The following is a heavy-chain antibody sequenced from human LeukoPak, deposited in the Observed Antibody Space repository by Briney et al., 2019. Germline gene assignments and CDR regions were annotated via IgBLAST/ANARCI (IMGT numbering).Heavy chain of an antibody. Sequence: SETLSLTCTVSGGSISSYYWSWIRQPPGKGLEWIGYIYYSGSTNYNPSLKSRVTISVDTSKNQFSLKLSSVTAADTAVYYCARLNHYYYYGMDVWGQGTAVTVSS. J-gene: IGHJ6*02. CDR3: ARLNHYYYYGMDV. D-gene: IGHD1-14*01. CDR2: IYYSGST. CDR1: GGSISSYY. V-gene: IGHV4-59*08.